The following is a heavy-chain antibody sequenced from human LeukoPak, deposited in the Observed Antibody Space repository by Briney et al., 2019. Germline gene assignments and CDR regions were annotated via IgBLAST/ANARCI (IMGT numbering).Heavy chain of an antibody. Sequence: GGSLRLSCAASGFTFSSYGMSWVRQAPGKGLEWVSAISGSGGSTYYADSVTGRFTISRDHSKNSLYMQINSQRATDTAVSYWAKRAPEYYDSSGYYFDYWGQGTLVTVSS. J-gene: IGHJ4*02. CDR2: ISGSGGST. CDR3: AKRAPEYYDSSGYYFDY. D-gene: IGHD3-22*01. V-gene: IGHV3-23*01. CDR1: GFTFSSYG.